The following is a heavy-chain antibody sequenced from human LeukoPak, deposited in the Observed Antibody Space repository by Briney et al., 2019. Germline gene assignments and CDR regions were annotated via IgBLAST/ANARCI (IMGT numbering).Heavy chain of an antibody. J-gene: IGHJ4*02. CDR3: AKEPFGHHGSGTYVDH. CDR1: GFTFSSYA. D-gene: IGHD3-10*01. V-gene: IGHV3-23*01. Sequence: GGSLRLSCVASGFTFSSYAMTWVRQAPGKGLEWLSSVSGSGGSTYYSDSLKGRFTISRDNSKNMLYLQMNSLRADDTAVYYCAKEPFGHHGSGTYVDHWGQGTLVTVSS. CDR2: VSGSGGST.